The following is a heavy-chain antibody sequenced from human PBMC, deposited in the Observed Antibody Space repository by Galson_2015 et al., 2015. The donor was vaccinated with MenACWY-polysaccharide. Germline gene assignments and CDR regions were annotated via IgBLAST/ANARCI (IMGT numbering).Heavy chain of an antibody. V-gene: IGHV2-5*02. CDR3: AHRLGGSGDWDVGCFDS. CDR2: IYWDDDK. J-gene: IGHJ5*01. CDR1: GFSLTTHGVG. Sequence: PALVKPTQPLTLTCTFSGFSLTTHGVGVGWLRQSPGKALECLAIIYWDDDKRYSPSLRNRLTINKDTSGKEVVLTMTDMDPVDTGTYYCAHRLGGSGDWDVGCFDSWGQGTLVTVSS. D-gene: IGHD2-21*02.